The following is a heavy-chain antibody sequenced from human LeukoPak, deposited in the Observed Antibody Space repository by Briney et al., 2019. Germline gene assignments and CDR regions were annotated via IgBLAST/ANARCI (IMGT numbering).Heavy chain of an antibody. CDR2: ISGSGGST. CDR3: AKDRDHSGYNPQGFDY. CDR1: GFTFSSYA. V-gene: IGHV3-23*01. J-gene: IGHJ4*02. Sequence: GGSLRLSCAASGFTFSSYAMSWVRQAPVKGLEWVSGISGSGGSTYYADSAKGRFTISRDNSKNTLYLQMNSLRAEDTSVYYCAKDRDHSGYNPQGFDYWGQGTLVTVSS. D-gene: IGHD3-22*01.